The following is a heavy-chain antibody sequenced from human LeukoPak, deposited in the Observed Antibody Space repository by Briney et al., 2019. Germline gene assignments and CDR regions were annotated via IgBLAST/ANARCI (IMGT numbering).Heavy chain of an antibody. Sequence: PSETLSLTCAVYGGSFSGYYWSWIRQPPGKGLEWIGEINHSGSTNYYPSLKSRVAMSVDTSKNQFSLKLTSVTAADTAVYYCARGDFLATDFWGQGTLVTVST. CDR3: ARGDFLATDF. V-gene: IGHV4-34*01. D-gene: IGHD3/OR15-3a*01. CDR1: GGSFSGYY. J-gene: IGHJ4*02. CDR2: INHSGST.